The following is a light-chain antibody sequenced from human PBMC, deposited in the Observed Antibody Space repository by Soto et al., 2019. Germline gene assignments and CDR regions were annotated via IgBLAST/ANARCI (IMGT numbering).Light chain of an antibody. CDR1: QTISSW. J-gene: IGKJ1*01. V-gene: IGKV1-5*01. CDR2: DAY. CDR3: QQYDSYSWT. Sequence: DIQRTQSPSTLSASVGDRVTITCRASQTISSWLAWYQQQPGKAPKLLIYDAYSLESGVPSRFSGSGSGTDFTLTISSLQPDDFATYYCQQYDSYSWTFGQGTKVDIK.